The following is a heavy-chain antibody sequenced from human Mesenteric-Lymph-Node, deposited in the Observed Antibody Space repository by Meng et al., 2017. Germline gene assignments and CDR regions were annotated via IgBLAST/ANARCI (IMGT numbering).Heavy chain of an antibody. CDR1: GGTFSSYT. V-gene: IGHV1-69*02. D-gene: IGHD1-26*01. Sequence: QVQVVKAGAGVKNPGSSGKVSCKASGGTFSSYTISWVRQAPGQGLEWMGRIIPILGIANYAQKFQGRVTITADKSTSTAYMELSSLRSEDTAVYYCARVEVGITSGDYWGQGTLVTVSS. CDR2: IIPILGIA. CDR3: ARVEVGITSGDY. J-gene: IGHJ4*02.